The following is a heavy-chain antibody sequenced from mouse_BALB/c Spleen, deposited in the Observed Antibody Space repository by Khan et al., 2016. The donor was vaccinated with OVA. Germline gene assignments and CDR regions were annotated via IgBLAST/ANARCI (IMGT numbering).Heavy chain of an antibody. CDR3: ARGGYVSLAY. CDR2: INPGSGDT. D-gene: IGHD1-1*01. CDR1: GYSFTDYL. V-gene: IGHV1-54*01. Sequence: VQLQESGAELVRPGTSVKVSCKASGYSFTDYLIDWVKQRPGQGLEWIGVINPGSGDTHYTEQFTGKEKLTADKSCSTAYLQLSSLTSDDSAIYFCARGGYVSLAYWGQGTLVTVSP. J-gene: IGHJ3*01.